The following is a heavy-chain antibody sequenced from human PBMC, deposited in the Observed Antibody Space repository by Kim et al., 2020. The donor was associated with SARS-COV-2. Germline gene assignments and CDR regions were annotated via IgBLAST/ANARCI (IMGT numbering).Heavy chain of an antibody. V-gene: IGHV1-18*04. CDR2: ISAYNGNT. J-gene: IGHJ5*02. CDR1: GYTFTSYG. D-gene: IGHD3-9*01. Sequence: ASVKVSCKASGYTFTSYGISWVRPAPGQGLEWMGWISAYNGNTNYAQKLQGRVTMTTDTSTSTAYMELRSLRSDDTAVYYCARCGYYDILTGYYPKTNWFDPWGQGTLVTVSS. CDR3: ARCGYYDILTGYYPKTNWFDP.